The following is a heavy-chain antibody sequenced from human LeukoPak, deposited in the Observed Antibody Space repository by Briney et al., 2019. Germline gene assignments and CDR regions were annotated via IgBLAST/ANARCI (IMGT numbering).Heavy chain of an antibody. CDR1: GASVSSESYY. V-gene: IGHV4-61*01. Sequence: SETLSLTCTVSGASVSSESYYWNWIRQPPGKGLEWIGYVYYSGSTNYNPSLKSRVTISVDTSKNQFSLKLSSVTAADTAVYYCARAPYYYDSSPPTLGWGQGTLVTVSS. CDR3: ARAPYYYDSSPPTLG. CDR2: VYYSGST. D-gene: IGHD3-22*01. J-gene: IGHJ4*02.